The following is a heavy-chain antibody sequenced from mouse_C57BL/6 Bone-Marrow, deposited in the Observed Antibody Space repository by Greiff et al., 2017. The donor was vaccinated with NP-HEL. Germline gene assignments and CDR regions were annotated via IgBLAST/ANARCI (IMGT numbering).Heavy chain of an antibody. Sequence: VQLQQSGAELVRPGASVKLSCKASGYTFTDYYINWVKQRPGQGLEWIARIYPGSGNTYYNEKFKGKATLTAAKSSSTAYMPLSSLTSEDSAVYFCARSSYYVLYNYAMDYWGQGTSVTVSS. CDR1: GYTFTDYY. J-gene: IGHJ4*01. V-gene: IGHV1-76*01. CDR3: ARSSYYVLYNYAMDY. CDR2: IYPGSGNT. D-gene: IGHD2-1*01.